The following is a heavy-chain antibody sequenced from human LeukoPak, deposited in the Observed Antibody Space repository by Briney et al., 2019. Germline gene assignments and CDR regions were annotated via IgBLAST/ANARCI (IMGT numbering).Heavy chain of an antibody. CDR1: GFTFSSYA. J-gene: IGHJ4*02. D-gene: IGHD3-22*01. CDR3: ARDFRTMIVVVANFDY. Sequence: GGSLRLSCAASGFTFSSYAMHWVRQAPGKGLEWVAVISYDGSNKCYADSVKGRFTISRDNSKNTLYLQMNSLRAEDTAVYYCARDFRTMIVVVANFDYWGQGTLVTVSS. CDR2: ISYDGSNK. V-gene: IGHV3-30-3*01.